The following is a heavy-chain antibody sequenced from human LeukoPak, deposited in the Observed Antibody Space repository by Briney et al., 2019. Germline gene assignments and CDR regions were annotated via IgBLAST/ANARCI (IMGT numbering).Heavy chain of an antibody. CDR1: GDSVSSNSVA. CDR3: ARDGADYGGNSWHYFQY. D-gene: IGHD4-23*01. J-gene: IGHJ1*01. V-gene: IGHV6-1*01. CDR2: AYYRSKWYN. Sequence: SQTLSLTCAISGDSVSSNSVAWNWIRQSPSRGLEWLGRAYYRSKWYNDYAVSVKSRITINPDTSKNQFSLQLNSVTPEDTAVYYCARDGADYGGNSWHYFQYWGQGTLFTVSS.